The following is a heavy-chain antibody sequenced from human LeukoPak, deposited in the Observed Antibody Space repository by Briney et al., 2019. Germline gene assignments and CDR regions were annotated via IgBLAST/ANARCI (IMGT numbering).Heavy chain of an antibody. V-gene: IGHV1-69*04. D-gene: IGHD3-22*01. CDR2: IIPILGIA. CDR1: GGTFSSYT. Sequence: SVKVSCKASGGTFSSYTISWVRQAPGQGLEWMGRIIPILGIANYAQKFQGRVTITADKSTSTAYMELSSLRSEDTAVYYCARDGRYYYDSSGYSPTEYFQHWGQGTLVTVSS. CDR3: ARDGRYYYDSSGYSPTEYFQH. J-gene: IGHJ1*01.